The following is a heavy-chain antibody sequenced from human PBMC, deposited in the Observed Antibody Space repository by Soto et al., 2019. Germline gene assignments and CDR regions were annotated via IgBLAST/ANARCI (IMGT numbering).Heavy chain of an antibody. CDR3: TRNAFYYNSSGYHDGFDI. Sequence: QVQLVQSGAEVQKPGASVKVSCKASGYTFSDYSVHWVRQAPGQGLEWMGWISPKSGGTNYAQNFQGRVTMTRDTAIFTAYMALSRLRSDDTAVYYCTRNAFYYNSSGYHDGFDIWGQGTLVTVSS. J-gene: IGHJ3*02. V-gene: IGHV1-2*02. CDR1: GYTFSDYS. D-gene: IGHD3-22*01. CDR2: ISPKSGGT.